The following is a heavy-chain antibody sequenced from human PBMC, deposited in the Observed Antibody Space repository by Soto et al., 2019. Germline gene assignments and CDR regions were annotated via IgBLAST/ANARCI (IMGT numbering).Heavy chain of an antibody. V-gene: IGHV4-39*01. D-gene: IGHD3-10*01. CDR1: GGSISSSSYY. CDR3: ARRYYGSGTRSWFDP. CDR2: IYYSGST. Sequence: PSETLSLTCTVSGGSISSSSYYWGWIRQPPGKGLEWIGSIYYSGSTYYNPSLKSRVTISVDTSKNQFSLKLSSVTAADTAVYYCARRYYGSGTRSWFDPWGQGTLVTVSS. J-gene: IGHJ5*02.